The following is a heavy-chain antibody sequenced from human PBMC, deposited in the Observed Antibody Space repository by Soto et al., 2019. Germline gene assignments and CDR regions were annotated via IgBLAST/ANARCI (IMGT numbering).Heavy chain of an antibody. D-gene: IGHD3-22*01. J-gene: IGHJ4*02. CDR1: GFTFSSYE. V-gene: IGHV3-48*03. CDR3: AREENYYESSGYTGRYFDY. Sequence: EVQLVESGGGSVEPGGSLRLSCEVSGFTFSSYEMSWARQAPGKGLECIAYISSSGSTTDHTDSVKGRFTVSRDNAKNSLYLEMNSLRVEDSGIYYCAREENYYESSGYTGRYFDYWGQGALVTVSS. CDR2: ISSSGSTT.